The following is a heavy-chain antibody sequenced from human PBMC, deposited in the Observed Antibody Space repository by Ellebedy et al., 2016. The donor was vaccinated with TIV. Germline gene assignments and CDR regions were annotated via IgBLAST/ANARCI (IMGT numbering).Heavy chain of an antibody. CDR1: GFAFSSFW. D-gene: IGHD2-15*01. CDR2: MNKDGSQK. J-gene: IGHJ3*02. V-gene: IGHV3-7*03. CDR3: ARAGYESAYDI. Sequence: GGSLRLSCAASGFAFSSFWMAWVRQAPGKGLEWVANMNKDGSQKYHVDSMKGRFTISRDNAKNSLYLQMNSLRADDMAVYYCARAGYESAYDIWGQGTRVTVSS.